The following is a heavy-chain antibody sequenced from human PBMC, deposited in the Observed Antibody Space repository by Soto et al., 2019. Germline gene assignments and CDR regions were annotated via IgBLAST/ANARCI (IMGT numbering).Heavy chain of an antibody. V-gene: IGHV3-53*02. CDR1: GFTVSSNY. D-gene: IGHD6-19*01. CDR3: ARGGYNNGWYGADY. J-gene: IGHJ4*02. CDR2: IYGGGDT. Sequence: EVQLVETGGGLIQPGGSLRLSCAASGFTVSSNYMSWVRQAPGKGLEWVSVIYGGGDTYYADSVKGRFTISRDNSKNTLYLQMNSRIAEDTAVYYCARGGYNNGWYGADYWGQGTLVTVSS.